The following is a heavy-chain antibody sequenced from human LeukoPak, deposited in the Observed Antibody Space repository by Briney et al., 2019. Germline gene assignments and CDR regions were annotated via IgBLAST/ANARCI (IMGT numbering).Heavy chain of an antibody. Sequence: SETLSLTCTVSDGSISSSSYYWGWIRQPPGKGLEWIGSIYYIGSTYYNPSLKSRVTISVDTSKNQFSLKLSSVTAANTAVYYCARHRGYCSSTSCSDAFDIWGQGTMVTVSS. CDR2: IYYIGST. J-gene: IGHJ3*02. D-gene: IGHD2-2*01. CDR1: DGSISSSSYY. V-gene: IGHV4-39*01. CDR3: ARHRGYCSSTSCSDAFDI.